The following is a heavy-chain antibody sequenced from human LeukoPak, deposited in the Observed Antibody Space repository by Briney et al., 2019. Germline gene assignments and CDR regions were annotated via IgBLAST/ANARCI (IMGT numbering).Heavy chain of an antibody. J-gene: IGHJ4*02. CDR1: GGTFSSHA. CDR3: AREGLAYYYDSSGYYPH. CDR2: IIPILGIA. Sequence: SVKVSCKASGGTFSSHAISWVRQAPGQGLEWMGRIIPILGIANYAQKFQGRVTITADKSTSTAYMELSSLRSEDTAVYYCAREGLAYYYDSSGYYPHWGQGTLVTVSS. D-gene: IGHD3-22*01. V-gene: IGHV1-69*04.